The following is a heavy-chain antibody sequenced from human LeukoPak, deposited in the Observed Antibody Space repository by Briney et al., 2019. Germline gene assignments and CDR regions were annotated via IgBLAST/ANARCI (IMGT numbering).Heavy chain of an antibody. Sequence: PSVTLSLTCAVYGGSFNGYYWSWIRQPPGKGLEWIGEINHSGSTNYNPSLKSRVTISVDTSKNQFSLKLSSVTAADTAVYYCASRNSSGFDYWGQGTLVTVSS. V-gene: IGHV4-34*01. J-gene: IGHJ4*02. CDR1: GGSFNGYY. D-gene: IGHD6-19*01. CDR3: ASRNSSGFDY. CDR2: INHSGST.